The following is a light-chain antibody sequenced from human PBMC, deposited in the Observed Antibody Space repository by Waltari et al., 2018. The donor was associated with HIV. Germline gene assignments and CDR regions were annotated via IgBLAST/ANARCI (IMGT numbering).Light chain of an antibody. CDR2: KNK. V-gene: IGLV1-51*01. J-gene: IGLJ2*01. CDR3: ATWDSSLNGVL. CDR1: TSNIGTNF. Sequence: QSVLTQPPSVSATPGQKVTISCSGSTSNIGTNFVSWYQRIPGTRLKLRIYKNKERPTGIPALFSGSKSGTSATLGIAGLQTGDEADYYCATWDSSLNGVLFGGGTKLTAL.